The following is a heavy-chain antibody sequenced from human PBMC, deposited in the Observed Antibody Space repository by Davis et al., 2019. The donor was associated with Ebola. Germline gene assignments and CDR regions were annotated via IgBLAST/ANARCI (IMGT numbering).Heavy chain of an antibody. CDR1: GFTFSNAW. CDR2: IKSKRDGGTT. V-gene: IGHV3-15*01. CDR3: TTVVHYYDSSDFLDY. J-gene: IGHJ4*02. Sequence: GESLKISCAASGFTFSNAWMSWVRQAPGKGLEWVGRIKSKRDGGTTDYAAPVKGRFAISRDDSKNTLYLQMNSLKTEDTAVYYCTTVVHYYDSSDFLDYWGQGTLVTVSS. D-gene: IGHD3-22*01.